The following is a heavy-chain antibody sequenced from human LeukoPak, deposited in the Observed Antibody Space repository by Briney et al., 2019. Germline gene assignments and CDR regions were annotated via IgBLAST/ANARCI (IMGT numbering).Heavy chain of an antibody. V-gene: IGHV4-59*01. CDR1: RGSISSYY. CDR3: TRASSGYFDY. CDR2: VYYSGST. D-gene: IGHD3-22*01. Sequence: KSSETLSLTCAVSRGSISSYYWSWIRQPPGKGLEWIGYVYYSGSTNYNPSLKSRVTISVDTSKNQFSLKVRSVTAADTAVYYCTRASSGYFDYWGQGTLVAVSS. J-gene: IGHJ4*02.